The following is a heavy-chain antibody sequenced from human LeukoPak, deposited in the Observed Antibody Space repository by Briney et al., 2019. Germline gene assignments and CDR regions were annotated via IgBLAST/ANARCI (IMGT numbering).Heavy chain of an antibody. Sequence: ASVKVSCKASGYTFTGYYMHWVRQAPGQGLEWMGWINPTSGGTNYAQKFQGRVTMTRDTSISTAYMELSRLRSDDTAMYYCARAPWRRDFDCWGQGTLVTVSS. CDR1: GYTFTGYY. V-gene: IGHV1-2*02. CDR3: ARAPWRRDFDC. D-gene: IGHD5-24*01. CDR2: INPTSGGT. J-gene: IGHJ4*02.